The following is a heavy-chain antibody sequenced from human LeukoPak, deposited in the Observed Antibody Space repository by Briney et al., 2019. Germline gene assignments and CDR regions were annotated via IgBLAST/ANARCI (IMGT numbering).Heavy chain of an antibody. CDR1: GYTFTSYG. D-gene: IGHD3-16*02. V-gene: IGHV1-69*06. Sequence: ASVKVSCKASGYTFTSYGISWVRQAPGQGLEWMGGIIPIFGTTNYAQKFQDRVTTTADKSTSTAYMELSTLTSEDTAMYYCASLYDYVWGTYPSDTVDIWGQGTVVIVSS. CDR3: ASLYDYVWGTYPSDTVDI. J-gene: IGHJ3*02. CDR2: IIPIFGTT.